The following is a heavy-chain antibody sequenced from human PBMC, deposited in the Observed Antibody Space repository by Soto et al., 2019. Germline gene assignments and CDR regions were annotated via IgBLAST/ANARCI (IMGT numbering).Heavy chain of an antibody. D-gene: IGHD4-17*01. Sequence: PSETLSLTCTVSGGSISIGGYYWSLIRQHPGKGLEWIGYIYYSGSTYYNPSLKSRVTISVDTSKNQFSLKLSSVTAADTAVYYCARGPMNGDPIDYWGQGTLVTVSS. CDR2: IYYSGST. V-gene: IGHV4-31*03. J-gene: IGHJ4*02. CDR3: ARGPMNGDPIDY. CDR1: GGSISIGGYY.